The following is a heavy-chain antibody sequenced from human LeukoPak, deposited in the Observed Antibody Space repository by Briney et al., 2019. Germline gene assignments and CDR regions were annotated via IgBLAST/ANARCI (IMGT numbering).Heavy chain of an antibody. Sequence: GRSLRLSCAASGFTFDDYAMHWVRQAPGKGLEWVSGISWNRGSIGYADSVKGRFTISRDNAKNSLYLQMNSLRAEDTALYYCAKFALPHCSGGSCYRNSYYFDYWGQGTLVTVSS. CDR1: GFTFDDYA. D-gene: IGHD2-15*01. J-gene: IGHJ4*02. CDR2: ISWNRGSI. V-gene: IGHV3-9*01. CDR3: AKFALPHCSGGSCYRNSYYFDY.